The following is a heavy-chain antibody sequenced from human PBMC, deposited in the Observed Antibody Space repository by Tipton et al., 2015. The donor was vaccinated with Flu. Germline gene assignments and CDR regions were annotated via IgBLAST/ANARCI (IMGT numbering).Heavy chain of an antibody. CDR1: GFTFSSYW. J-gene: IGHJ4*02. D-gene: IGHD6-13*01. V-gene: IGHV3-74*01. CDR3: VRDFMTAAGMN. CDR2: ISKDGSDT. Sequence: GSLRLSCAASGFTFSSYWMHWVRQVPGKGLVWVSGISKDGSDTRYADSVKGRFTISRDNAKSTLYLQMNSLGPEDTAVYYCVRDFMTAAGMNWGQGTLVTVSS.